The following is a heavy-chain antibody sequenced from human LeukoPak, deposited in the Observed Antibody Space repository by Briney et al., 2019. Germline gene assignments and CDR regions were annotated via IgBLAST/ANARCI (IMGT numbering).Heavy chain of an antibody. Sequence: GGSLRLSCAASGFTFSSDAMSWVRQAPGKGLEWVSGISGSGGSTYYADSVKGRFTISRDNSKSTLYLQLNSLRAEDTAVYYCARDKIARGYFDYWGQGTLVTVSS. CDR2: ISGSGGST. V-gene: IGHV3-23*01. J-gene: IGHJ4*02. CDR1: GFTFSSDA. CDR3: ARDKIARGYFDY. D-gene: IGHD3-10*01.